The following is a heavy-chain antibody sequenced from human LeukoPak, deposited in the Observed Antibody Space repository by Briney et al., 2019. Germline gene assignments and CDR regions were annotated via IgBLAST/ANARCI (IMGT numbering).Heavy chain of an antibody. J-gene: IGHJ3*02. V-gene: IGHV4-39*01. CDR2: IYYSRST. D-gene: IGHD3-22*01. Sequence: SETLSLTCTVSGGSISSSSYYWGWIRQPPGKGLEWIGSIYYSRSTYYNPSLKSRVTISVDTSKNQFSLKLSSVTAADTAVYYCARHYYDSSGYSRFDAFDIWGQGTMVTVSS. CDR3: ARHYYDSSGYSRFDAFDI. CDR1: GGSISSSSYY.